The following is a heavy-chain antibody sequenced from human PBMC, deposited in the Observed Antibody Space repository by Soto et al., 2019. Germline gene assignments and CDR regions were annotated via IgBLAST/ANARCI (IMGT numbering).Heavy chain of an antibody. CDR2: TYFRSKWYN. D-gene: IGHD5-12*01. V-gene: IGHV6-1*01. CDR1: VDSVSSNTAS. CDR3: AKGDNLGPKTGYAFDP. J-gene: IGHJ5*02. Sequence: PSQTLSLTCAISVDSVSSNTASWNWIRQSPSRGLEWLGRTYFRSKWYNDYAVSVKSRIIINPDTSNNQLSLQLNSVTPEDTAVYFCAKGDNLGPKTGYAFDPWRQGIMVTVSS.